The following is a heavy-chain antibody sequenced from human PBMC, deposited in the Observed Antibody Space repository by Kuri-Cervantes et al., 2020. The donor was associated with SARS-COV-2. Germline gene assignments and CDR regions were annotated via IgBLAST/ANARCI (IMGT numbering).Heavy chain of an antibody. CDR1: GYTFTGYY. CDR3: ARRYSGYEFDY. V-gene: IGHV1-2*02. CDR2: INPNSGGT. Sequence: ASVKVSCKASGYTFTGYYMHWVRQAPGQGLEWMGWINPNSGGTNYAQKFQGRVTMTRNTSISTAYMELSSLRSEDTAVCYCARRYSGYEFDYWGQGTLVTVSS. J-gene: IGHJ4*02. D-gene: IGHD5-12*01.